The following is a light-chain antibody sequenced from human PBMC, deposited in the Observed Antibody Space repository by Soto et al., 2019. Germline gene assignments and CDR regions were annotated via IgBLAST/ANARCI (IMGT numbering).Light chain of an antibody. V-gene: IGLV1-51*01. J-gene: IGLJ2*01. CDR2: DNN. CDR3: GTWDSSLSAVV. CDR1: SSNIGNNY. Sequence: QSVLTQPPSVSAAPGQKVTISCSGSSSNIGNNYVSWYQPLPGTAPKLLIYDNNKRPSGIPDRFSGSKSGTSATLGITGLQTGDEADYYCGTWDSSLSAVVCGGGTKLTVL.